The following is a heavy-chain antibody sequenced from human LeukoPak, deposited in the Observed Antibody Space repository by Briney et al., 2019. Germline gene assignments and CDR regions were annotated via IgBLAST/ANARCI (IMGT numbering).Heavy chain of an antibody. D-gene: IGHD3-16*01. J-gene: IGHJ5*02. V-gene: IGHV1-24*01. CDR2: FDPEDGET. CDR1: GYTLTELS. Sequence: ASVKVSCKGSGYTLTELSMHWVRQASGKGLEWMGGFDPEDGETIYAQKFQGRVTMTEDTSTDSAYMELSSLRSEDTAVYYCATAKTGSYTHIYWFDPWGQGTLVTVSS. CDR3: ATAKTGSYTHIYWFDP.